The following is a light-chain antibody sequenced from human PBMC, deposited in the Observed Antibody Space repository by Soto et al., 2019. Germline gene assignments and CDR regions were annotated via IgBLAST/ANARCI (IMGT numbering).Light chain of an antibody. CDR3: SSYTSTSTYV. Sequence: QSVLTQPASVSGSPAQSITISCTGTSSDVGGYHYVSWYQQHPGKAPKLIIYEVINRPSGVSNRFSGSKSGNTASLTISGLHTEDEADYYCSSYTSTSTYVVGTGTKLTVL. V-gene: IGLV2-14*01. CDR1: SSDVGGYHY. J-gene: IGLJ1*01. CDR2: EVI.